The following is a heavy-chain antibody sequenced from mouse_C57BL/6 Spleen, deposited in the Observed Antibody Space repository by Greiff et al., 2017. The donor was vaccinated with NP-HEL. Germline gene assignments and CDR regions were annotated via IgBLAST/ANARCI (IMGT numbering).Heavy chain of an antibody. CDR2: IDPSDSYT. J-gene: IGHJ2*01. CDR1: GYTFTSYW. Sequence: VQLQQSGAELVMPGASVKLSCKASGYTFTSYWMHWVKPRPGQGLEWIGEIDPSDSYTNYNQKFKGKSTLTVDKSSSTAYMQLSSLTSEDSAVYYCAIAEGYWGQGTTLTVSA. D-gene: IGHD6-1*01. V-gene: IGHV1-69*01. CDR3: AIAEGY.